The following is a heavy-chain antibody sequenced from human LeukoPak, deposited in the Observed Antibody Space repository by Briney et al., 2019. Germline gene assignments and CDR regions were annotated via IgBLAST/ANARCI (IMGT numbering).Heavy chain of an antibody. CDR3: ARDSGSYSPSH. Sequence: ASVKVSCKASGYTFTAYHMHWVRQAPGQGLEWVGEINPTGDRSIYAQKFQGRVTVTRDTSTSTDYMELSSLRSEDTAVYYCARDSGSYSPSHWGQGTLVTVSS. CDR1: GYTFTAYH. CDR2: INPTGDRS. V-gene: IGHV1-46*01. D-gene: IGHD1-26*01. J-gene: IGHJ4*02.